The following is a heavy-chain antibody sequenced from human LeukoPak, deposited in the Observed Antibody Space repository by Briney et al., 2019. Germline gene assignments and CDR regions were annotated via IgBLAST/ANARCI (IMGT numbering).Heavy chain of an antibody. CDR3: ARREAGYCSSTSCYMGYYYYYGMDV. D-gene: IGHD2-2*02. CDR1: GFTFSSYS. Sequence: PGGSLRLSCAASGFTFSSYSMNWVRQAPGRGLEWVSSISSSSSYIYYADSVEGRFTISRDNAKNSLYLQMNSLRAEDTAVYYCARREAGYCSSTSCYMGYYYYYGMDVWGQGTTVTVSS. V-gene: IGHV3-21*01. J-gene: IGHJ6*02. CDR2: ISSSSSYI.